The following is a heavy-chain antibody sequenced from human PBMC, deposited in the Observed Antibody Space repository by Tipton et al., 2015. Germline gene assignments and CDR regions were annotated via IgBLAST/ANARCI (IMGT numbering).Heavy chain of an antibody. CDR2: IYYSGST. CDR3: ARDLEHGMDV. J-gene: IGHJ6*02. V-gene: IGHV4-59*01. CDR1: GGSFSDYY. D-gene: IGHD5-24*01. Sequence: LRLSCTVSGGSFSDYYWSWIRQSPGEGLEWIGYIYYSGSTNYNPSLRSRVAMSMDTSKNQFSLKLSSVAAADTAVYYCARDLEHGMDVWGHGTTVTVSS.